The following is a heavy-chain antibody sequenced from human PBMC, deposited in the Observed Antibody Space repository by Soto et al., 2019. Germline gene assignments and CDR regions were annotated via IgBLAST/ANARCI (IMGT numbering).Heavy chain of an antibody. CDR2: IIPIFGTA. V-gene: IGHV1-69*01. Sequence: QVQLEQSGAEVKKPGSSVKVSCKASGGTFSSYAISWVRQAPGQGLEWMGGIIPIFGTANYAQKFQGRVTITADESTSTAYMELSSLRSEDTAVYYCARYCSGGSCYARDAFDIWGQGTMVTVSS. CDR3: ARYCSGGSCYARDAFDI. CDR1: GGTFSSYA. J-gene: IGHJ3*02. D-gene: IGHD2-15*01.